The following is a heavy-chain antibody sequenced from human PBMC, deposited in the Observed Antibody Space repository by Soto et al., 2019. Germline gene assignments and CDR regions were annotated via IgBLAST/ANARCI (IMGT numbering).Heavy chain of an antibody. CDR3: ATVFEH. CDR1: GITFSGFW. V-gene: IGHV3-74*01. Sequence: VPLVESGGGSVQPGGSLRLSCVASGITFSGFWMHWVRQVPGKGLVWVARVDSAGSGTSYADSVKGRFTISRDNPRNTLYPQGDSLRVEDTAVYDCATVFEHWGQGIPVTVSS. CDR2: VDSAGSGT. J-gene: IGHJ4*02.